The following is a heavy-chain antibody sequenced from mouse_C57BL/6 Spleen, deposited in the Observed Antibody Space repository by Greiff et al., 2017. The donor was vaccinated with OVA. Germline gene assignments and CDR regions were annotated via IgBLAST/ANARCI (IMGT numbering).Heavy chain of an antibody. Sequence: EVMLVESGGDLVKPGGSLKLSCAASGFTFSSYGMSWVRQTPDKRLEWVATISSGGSYTYYPDSVKGRFTISRDNAKNTLYLQMSSLKSEDTAMYYCARKIYYDYGEGAMDYWGQGTSVTVSS. CDR1: GFTFSSYG. V-gene: IGHV5-6*01. CDR2: ISSGGSYT. D-gene: IGHD2-4*01. J-gene: IGHJ4*01. CDR3: ARKIYYDYGEGAMDY.